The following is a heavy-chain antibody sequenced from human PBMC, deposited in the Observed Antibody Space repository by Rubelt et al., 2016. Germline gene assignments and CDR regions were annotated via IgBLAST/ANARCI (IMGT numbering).Heavy chain of an antibody. CDR2: IYYSGST. CDR1: GGSISSSSYY. CDR3: ARGYCTNGVCYGGDY. V-gene: IGHV4-39*07. D-gene: IGHD2-8*01. J-gene: IGHJ4*02. Sequence: QLQLQESGLGLVKLSETLSLTCTVSGGSISSSSYYWGWIRQPPGKGLEWIGSIYYSGSTYYNPSLKSRVTISVDTSKNQFSLKLSSVTAADTAVYYCARGYCTNGVCYGGDYWGQGTLVTVSS.